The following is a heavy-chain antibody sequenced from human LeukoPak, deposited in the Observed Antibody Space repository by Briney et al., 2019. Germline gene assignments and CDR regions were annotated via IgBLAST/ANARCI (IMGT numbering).Heavy chain of an antibody. CDR2: ISAYNGNT. J-gene: IGHJ4*02. CDR3: VRRNRYYFDY. CDR1: GYTFTTYG. D-gene: IGHD1-14*01. Sequence: ASVKVSCTASGYTFTTYGISWVRQAPGQGLEWMGWISAYNGNTNYPQNLQGRVTMTTDTSTSTAYMELRSLRSDDTAVYYCVRRNRYYFDYWGQGALVTVSS. V-gene: IGHV1-18*01.